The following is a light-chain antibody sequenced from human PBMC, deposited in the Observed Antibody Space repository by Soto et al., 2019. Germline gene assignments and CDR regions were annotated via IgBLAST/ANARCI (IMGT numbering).Light chain of an antibody. CDR2: GAS. CDR1: QSVSSSY. V-gene: IGKV3-20*01. CDR3: QQYGSSPWT. J-gene: IGKJ1*01. Sequence: EIVLTQSPGTRSLSPGERATLSCRASQSVSSSYLAWYQQKPGQAPRLLIYGASSRATGIPDGFSGSGSGTDFTLTISRLEPEDFAVYYCQQYGSSPWTFGQGTKVDIK.